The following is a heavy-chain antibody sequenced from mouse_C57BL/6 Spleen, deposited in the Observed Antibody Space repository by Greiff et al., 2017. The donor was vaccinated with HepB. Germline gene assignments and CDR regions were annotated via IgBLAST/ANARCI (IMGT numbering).Heavy chain of an antibody. D-gene: IGHD2-1*01. CDR3: ARGYGNYSAWFAY. CDR1: GFTFSDYY. J-gene: IGHJ3*01. CDR2: INYDGSST. V-gene: IGHV5-16*01. Sequence: EVKVVESEGGLVQPGSSMKLSCTASGFTFSDYYMAWVRQVPEKGLEWVANINYDGSSTYYLDSLKSRFIISRDNAKNILYLQMSSLKSEDTATYYCARGYGNYSAWFAYWGQGTLVTVSA.